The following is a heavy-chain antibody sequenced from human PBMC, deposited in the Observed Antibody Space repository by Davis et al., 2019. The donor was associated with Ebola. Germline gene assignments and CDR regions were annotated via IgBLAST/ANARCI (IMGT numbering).Heavy chain of an antibody. CDR1: GFTFSSYW. Sequence: GESLKISCAASGFTFSSYWMSWVRQAPGKGLEWVANIKQDGSEKYYVDSVKGRFTISRDNSKNSLYLQMNSLRTEDTALYYCAKDTRDCSSTSCYGLGYYYYFGMDVWGQGTTVTVPS. J-gene: IGHJ6*02. V-gene: IGHV3-7*03. CDR3: AKDTRDCSSTSCYGLGYYYYFGMDV. D-gene: IGHD2-2*01. CDR2: IKQDGSEK.